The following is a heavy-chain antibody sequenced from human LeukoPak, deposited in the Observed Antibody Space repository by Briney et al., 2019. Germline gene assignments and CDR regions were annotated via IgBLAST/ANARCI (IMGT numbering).Heavy chain of an antibody. CDR2: MKKDGIET. Sequence: GGSLRLSCVVSGFTFSSYAMIWGRQSPGKGLQWVANMKKDGIETNYVDFLKGRFTISRDNAKNSFYLQMNSLRAEDTAVYYCGRDRSASWTYFIDYWGQGTLVRVSS. V-gene: IGHV3-7*01. J-gene: IGHJ4*02. CDR3: GRDRSASWTYFIDY. CDR1: GFTFSSYA. D-gene: IGHD3-10*01.